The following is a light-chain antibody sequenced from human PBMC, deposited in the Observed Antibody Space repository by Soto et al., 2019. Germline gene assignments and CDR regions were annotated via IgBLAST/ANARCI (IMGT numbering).Light chain of an antibody. J-gene: IGLJ3*02. V-gene: IGLV1-40*01. CDR2: NNR. CDR3: QSYDSSLSAWV. Sequence: VLTQSPSVSGAPGQRVTISCTGSSSNTGAGYDVHWYQQFPGTAPKLLIYNNRNRPSGVPDRFSGSKSGTSASLAITGLQAEDEADYYCQSYDSSLSAWVFGGGTKLTVL. CDR1: SSNTGAGYD.